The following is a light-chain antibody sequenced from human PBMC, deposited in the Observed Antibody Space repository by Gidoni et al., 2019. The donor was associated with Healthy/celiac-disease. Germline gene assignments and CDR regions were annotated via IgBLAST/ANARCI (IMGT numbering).Light chain of an antibody. CDR3: SSYTSSSTDVV. V-gene: IGLV2-14*01. Sequence: QSALPQPASVSGSPGQSITISCTGTSSDVGGYNYVSWYQQHPGKAPKLMIYDVSNRPSGVSNRVSGAKSGNTASLTISGLQAEDEADYYCSSYTSSSTDVVFGGGTKLTVL. CDR1: SSDVGGYNY. CDR2: DVS. J-gene: IGLJ2*01.